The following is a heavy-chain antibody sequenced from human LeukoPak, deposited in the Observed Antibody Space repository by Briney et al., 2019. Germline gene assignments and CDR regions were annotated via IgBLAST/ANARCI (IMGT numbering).Heavy chain of an antibody. Sequence: TSETLSLTCTVSGGSISSSSYYWGWIRQPPGKGLEWIGSIYYSGNTYYNPSLKSRVIISVDTSKNQFSLKLSSVTAADTAVYYCARAPQPWFNAFDFWGQGTMVTVSS. CDR1: GGSISSSSYY. CDR3: ARAPQPWFNAFDF. J-gene: IGHJ3*01. D-gene: IGHD3-10*01. CDR2: IYYSGNT. V-gene: IGHV4-39*07.